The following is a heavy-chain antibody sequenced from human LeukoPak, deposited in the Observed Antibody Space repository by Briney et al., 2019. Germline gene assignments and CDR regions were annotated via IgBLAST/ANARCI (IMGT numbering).Heavy chain of an antibody. CDR3: ARVLGVNDKYFDS. CDR1: GDGFSLYY. CDR2: VHPSGGA. Sequence: PSETLSLTCTVSGDGFSLYYWSWIRQPAGKGLEWIGRVHPSGGANYNYSLRSRVTLSVDSSKNQVFLRLTSVTVADTAVYYCARVLGVNDKYFDSWGQGTPVTVSS. D-gene: IGHD1-1*01. J-gene: IGHJ5*01. V-gene: IGHV4-4*07.